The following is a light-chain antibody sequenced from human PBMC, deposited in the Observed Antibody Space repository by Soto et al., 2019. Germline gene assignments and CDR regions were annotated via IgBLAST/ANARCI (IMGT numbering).Light chain of an antibody. CDR2: VGTGGIVG. J-gene: IGLJ2*01. CDR3: GADHGSGSNFVYL. Sequence: QSVLTQPPSASASLGASVTLTCTLSSGYSNYKVDWYQQRPGKGPRFVMRVGTGGIVGSKGDGIPDRFSVLGSGLNRYLTIKNIQEEDESDYHGGADHGSGSNFVYLFGGGTQLTVL. V-gene: IGLV9-49*01. CDR1: SGYSNYK.